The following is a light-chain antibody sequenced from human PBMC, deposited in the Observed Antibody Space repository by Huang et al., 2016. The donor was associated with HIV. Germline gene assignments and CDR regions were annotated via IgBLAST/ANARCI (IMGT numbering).Light chain of an antibody. Sequence: IQLTQSPSSLSASVGDRVTIPCRASQDIGSYLAWYQQKPGKAPKLLIYAASTLQSGVPSRFSGGGSGTDFTLTISSLQSDDFATYYCQQVNSYPSLTFGGGTKVDIK. CDR1: QDIGSY. CDR2: AAS. J-gene: IGKJ4*01. V-gene: IGKV1-9*01. CDR3: QQVNSYPSLT.